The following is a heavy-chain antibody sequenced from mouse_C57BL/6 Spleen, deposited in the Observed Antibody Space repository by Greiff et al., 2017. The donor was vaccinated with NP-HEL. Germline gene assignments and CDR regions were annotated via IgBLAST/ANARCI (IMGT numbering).Heavy chain of an antibody. CDR1: GYTFTSYW. CDR2: INPSNGGT. J-gene: IGHJ2*01. V-gene: IGHV1-53*01. CDR3: ARQGYDCYYAYFDY. Sequence: QVQLQQPGTELVKPGASVKLSCKASGYTFTSYWMHWVKQRPGHGLEWIGNINPSNGGTNYNEKFKSKATLTVDKSSSTAYMQLSSLTSEDSAVYYCARQGYDCYYAYFDYWGQGTTLTVSS. D-gene: IGHD2-3*01.